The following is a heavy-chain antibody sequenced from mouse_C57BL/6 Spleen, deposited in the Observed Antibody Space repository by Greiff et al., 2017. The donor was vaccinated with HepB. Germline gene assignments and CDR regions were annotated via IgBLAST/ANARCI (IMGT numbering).Heavy chain of an antibody. V-gene: IGHV5-4*01. CDR3: ARERRQPDYAMDY. CDR2: ISDGGSYT. Sequence: EVKLVESGGGLVKPGGSLKLSCAASGFTFSSYAMSWVRQTPEKRLEWVATISDGGSYTYYPENVKGRFTISRDNAKNNLYLQMSHLKSEDTAMYYCARERRQPDYAMDYWGQGTSVTVSS. CDR1: GFTFSSYA. D-gene: IGHD3-2*01. J-gene: IGHJ4*01.